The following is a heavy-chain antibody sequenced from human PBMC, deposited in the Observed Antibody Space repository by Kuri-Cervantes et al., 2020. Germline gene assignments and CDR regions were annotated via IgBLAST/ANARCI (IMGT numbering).Heavy chain of an antibody. D-gene: IGHD1-1*01. CDR1: GYTLTELS. V-gene: IGHV7-4-1*02. CDR3: AREIGTAVDY. Sequence: ASVKVSCKVSGYTLTELSMHWVRQAPGKGLEWMGWINTNTGNPTYAQGFTGRFVFSLDTSVSTAYLQISSLKAEDTAVYYCAREIGTAVDYWGQGTLVTVSS. CDR2: INTNTGNP. J-gene: IGHJ4*02.